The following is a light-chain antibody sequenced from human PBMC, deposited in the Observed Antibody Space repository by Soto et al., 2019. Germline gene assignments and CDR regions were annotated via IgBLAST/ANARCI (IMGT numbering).Light chain of an antibody. V-gene: IGLV1-51*01. J-gene: IGLJ1*01. CDR1: SSNIGGNS. CDR2: DGD. CDR3: GSWDSSMSADV. Sequence: QSVMTNPPSVSAAPGQRVTISCSGSSSNIGGNSVSWFHQLPGTAPKLLIYDGDKTPSGIPDRFSGSKSGMSATLGITGFQTGDEADYYCGSWDSSMSADVFGTGTKVTVL.